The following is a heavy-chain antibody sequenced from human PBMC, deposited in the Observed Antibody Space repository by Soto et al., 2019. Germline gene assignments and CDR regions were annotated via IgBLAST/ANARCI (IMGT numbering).Heavy chain of an antibody. CDR2: INAGNGNT. V-gene: IGHV1-3*01. CDR1: GYTFTDYH. CDR3: ARDLGGWPDY. J-gene: IGHJ4*02. D-gene: IGHD2-15*01. Sequence: ASVKVSCKASGYTFTDYHIHWVRQAPGQRLEWMGWINAGNGNTKYSQKFQGRVTITRDTSASTAYMELSSLRSEDTAVYYCARDLGGWPDYWGQGTLVTVSS.